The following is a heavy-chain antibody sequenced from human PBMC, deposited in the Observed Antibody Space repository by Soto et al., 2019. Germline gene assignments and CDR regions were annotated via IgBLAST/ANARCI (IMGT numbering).Heavy chain of an antibody. D-gene: IGHD3-22*01. Sequence: PSETLSLTCTISGGSISNNFYYWGWIRQPPGKGLEWIGSISYSGSTNYNPSLKSRVTISIDTPKNQFSLKLSSVTAADTALYYCATSYDSTGRDAFDIWGQGTMVTVSS. CDR2: ISYSGST. J-gene: IGHJ3*02. V-gene: IGHV4-39*01. CDR3: ATSYDSTGRDAFDI. CDR1: GGSISNNFYY.